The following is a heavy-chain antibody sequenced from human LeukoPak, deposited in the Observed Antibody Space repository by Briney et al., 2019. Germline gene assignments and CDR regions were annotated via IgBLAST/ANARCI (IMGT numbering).Heavy chain of an antibody. CDR3: ARSIRGYSSGWYYFDY. CDR2: IYYSGST. V-gene: IGHV4-39*07. CDR1: GDSISAYY. J-gene: IGHJ4*02. D-gene: IGHD6-19*01. Sequence: SETLSLTCTVSGDSISAYYWGWIRQPPGKELEWIGSIYYSGSTYYNPSLKSRVTISVDTSKNQFSVKLSSVTAADTAVYYCARSIRGYSSGWYYFDYWGQGTLITVSS.